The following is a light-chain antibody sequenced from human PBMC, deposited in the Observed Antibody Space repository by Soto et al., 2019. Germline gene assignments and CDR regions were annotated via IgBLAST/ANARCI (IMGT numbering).Light chain of an antibody. V-gene: IGKV3-20*01. J-gene: IGKJ5*01. CDR2: GAS. CDR1: QSVSSSY. CDR3: QQYSSSLIT. Sequence: IVLTQSPAILALSPGDRATLSCRASQSVSSSYLAWYQHKPGQAPRLLIHGASSRVTGIPDRFSGSGSGTDFTLTITRLEPEDFAVYYCQQYSSSLITFGQGTRLEI.